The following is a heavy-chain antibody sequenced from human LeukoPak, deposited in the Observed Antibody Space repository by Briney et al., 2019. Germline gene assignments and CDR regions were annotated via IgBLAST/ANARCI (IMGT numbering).Heavy chain of an antibody. CDR2: IYHSGST. V-gene: IGHV4-30-2*01. CDR3: ASRRGGYYDSSGPPYY. CDR1: GGSISSGGYS. D-gene: IGHD3-22*01. Sequence: PSQTLSLTCAVSGGSISSGGYSWGWIRQPPGKGLEWLGYIYHSGSTYFNPSLKSRVTISVDRSKNQFSLKLSSVTAADTAVYYCASRRGGYYDSSGPPYYWGQGTLVTVSS. J-gene: IGHJ4*02.